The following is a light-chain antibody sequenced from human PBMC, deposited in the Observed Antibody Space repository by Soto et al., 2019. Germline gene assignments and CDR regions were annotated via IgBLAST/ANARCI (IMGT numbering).Light chain of an antibody. Sequence: EIVLTQSPGTLSLSPRERATLSCRASQSVSSNYLAWYQHKPGQAPRLLIYGASSRAPGIPDRFSGSGSGTDLTRTISRLEPEDFAVYYCQQYAASPRTFAQGTQVEVK. CDR3: QQYAASPRT. CDR2: GAS. J-gene: IGKJ1*01. CDR1: QSVSSNY. V-gene: IGKV3-20*01.